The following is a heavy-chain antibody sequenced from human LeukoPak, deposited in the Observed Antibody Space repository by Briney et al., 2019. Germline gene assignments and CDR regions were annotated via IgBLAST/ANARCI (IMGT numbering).Heavy chain of an antibody. D-gene: IGHD5-18*01. CDR3: ARESEDSYSYDY. CDR1: GFTFSSYA. Sequence: GGSLRLSCAASGFTFSSYAMHWVRQAPGKGLEWVAVISYDGSNKYYADSVKGRFTISRDNSKNTLYLQMNRLRAEDTAVYYCARESEDSYSYDYWGQGTLVTVSS. CDR2: ISYDGSNK. V-gene: IGHV3-30-3*01. J-gene: IGHJ4*02.